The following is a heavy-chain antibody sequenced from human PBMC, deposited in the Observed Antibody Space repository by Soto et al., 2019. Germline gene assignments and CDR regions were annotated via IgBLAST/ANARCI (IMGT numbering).Heavy chain of an antibody. CDR2: LGGSNSDT. V-gene: IGHV3-23*01. J-gene: IGHJ3*02. CDR3: AKDKVDHNSVWDPFDI. D-gene: IGHD2-15*01. CDR1: GFTFSDYA. Sequence: EEQLLESGGGLVQPGGSLRLSCAASGFTFSDYAMSWVRQAPGKGLEWVSGLGGSNSDTHYAASVEGRFTVSRDNSNSTLFLQMNSLRVEDTAVYYCAKDKVDHNSVWDPFDIWGQGTLVTVSS.